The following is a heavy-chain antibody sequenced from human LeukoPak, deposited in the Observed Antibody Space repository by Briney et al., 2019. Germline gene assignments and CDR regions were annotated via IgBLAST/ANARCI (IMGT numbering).Heavy chain of an antibody. D-gene: IGHD3-22*01. CDR2: ISSSGSTI. Sequence: GGSLRLSCSVSGFTFINYAMNWVRQAPGKGLDWVSYISSSGSTIYYADSVKGRFTISRDNAKNSLYLQMNSLRAEDTAVYYCARDGDSSGYQTFDYWGQGTLVTVSS. CDR3: ARDGDSSGYQTFDY. J-gene: IGHJ4*02. V-gene: IGHV3-48*04. CDR1: GFTFINYA.